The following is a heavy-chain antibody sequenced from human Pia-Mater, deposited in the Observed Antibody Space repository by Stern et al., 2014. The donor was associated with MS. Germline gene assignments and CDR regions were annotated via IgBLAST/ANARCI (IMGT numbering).Heavy chain of an antibody. CDR1: GFTFSSYD. D-gene: IGHD5-18*01. J-gene: IGHJ4*02. CDR3: ARGRGGYSFDY. Sequence: EVQLVESGGGLVQPGCSLRLSCAASGFTFSSYDINWVRQAPGEGLEWIAGIGTPGDTYYPVSVKGRFTISRENAKNSLYLQMNSLRAGDTAVYYCARGRGGYSFDYWGQGTLVTVSS. CDR2: IGTPGDT. V-gene: IGHV3-13*01.